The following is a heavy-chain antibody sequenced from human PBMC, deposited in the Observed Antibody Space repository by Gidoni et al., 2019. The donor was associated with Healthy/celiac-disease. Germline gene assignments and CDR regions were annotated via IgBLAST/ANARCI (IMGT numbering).Heavy chain of an antibody. CDR2: INPNSGGT. J-gene: IGHJ4*02. CDR1: GYNFTGYY. Sequence: QLAQPVAEVKKPGAAVNVSVKASGYNFTGYYMHWVRQAPGQGLEWMGWINPNSGGTNYAQKFQGRVTMNRDTSISTAYMELSRLRSDDTAVYYCARETIVGATDYWGQGTLVTVSS. V-gene: IGHV1-2*02. D-gene: IGHD1-26*01. CDR3: ARETIVGATDY.